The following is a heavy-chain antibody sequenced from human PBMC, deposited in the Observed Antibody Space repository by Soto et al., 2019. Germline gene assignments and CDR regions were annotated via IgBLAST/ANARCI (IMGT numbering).Heavy chain of an antibody. CDR2: ISGSGGST. Sequence: GGSLRLSCAASGFTFSSYAMSWVRQAPGKGLEWVSAISGSGGSTYYADSVKGRFTISRDNSKNTLYLQMNSLRAEDTAVYYCAKDRGNLKKSSIAARFDYWGQGTLVTVSS. CDR1: GFTFSSYA. V-gene: IGHV3-23*01. CDR3: AKDRGNLKKSSIAARFDY. D-gene: IGHD6-6*01. J-gene: IGHJ4*02.